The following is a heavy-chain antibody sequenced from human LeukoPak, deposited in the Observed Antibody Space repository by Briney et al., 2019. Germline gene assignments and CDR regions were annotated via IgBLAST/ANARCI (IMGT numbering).Heavy chain of an antibody. CDR1: GGSFSGYY. V-gene: IGHV4-34*01. J-gene: IGHJ4*02. Sequence: SEALSLTYAVYGGSFSGYYWSWIRQPPGKGLEWIGGINHSGSTNYNPSLKSRVTISVDTSKNQFSLKLSSVTAADTAVYYCARGGGYYLYHYSEIDYWGQGTLVTVSS. CDR2: INHSGST. D-gene: IGHD5-18*01. CDR3: ARGGGYYLYHYSEIDY.